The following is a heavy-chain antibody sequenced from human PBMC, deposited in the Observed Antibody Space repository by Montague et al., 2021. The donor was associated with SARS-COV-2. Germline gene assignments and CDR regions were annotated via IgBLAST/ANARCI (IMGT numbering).Heavy chain of an antibody. J-gene: IGHJ6*02. CDR2: IYYSGST. Sequence: SETLSLTCTVSGGSISGFYWSWIRQPPGKGLEWIGYIYYSGSTKXNPSLESRVAVSVDGSKNRVSLKLTSVTAADTAVYYCARLLRSCTNGVCRTYYYYALDVWGQGTTVPVPS. D-gene: IGHD2-8*01. CDR3: ARLLRSCTNGVCRTYYYYALDV. V-gene: IGHV4-59*01. CDR1: GGSISGFY.